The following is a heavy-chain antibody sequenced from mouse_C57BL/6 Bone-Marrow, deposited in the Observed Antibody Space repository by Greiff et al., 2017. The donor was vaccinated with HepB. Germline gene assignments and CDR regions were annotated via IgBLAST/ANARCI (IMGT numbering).Heavy chain of an antibody. V-gene: IGHV1-15*01. CDR2: IDPETGGT. CDR3: TRGAMDY. CDR1: GYTFTDYE. Sequence: VQLQESGAELVRPGASVTLSCKASGYTFTDYEMHWVKQTPVHGLEWIGAIDPETGGTAYNQKFKGKAILTADKSSSTAYMELRSLTSEDSAVYYCTRGAMDYWGQGTSVTVSA. J-gene: IGHJ4*01.